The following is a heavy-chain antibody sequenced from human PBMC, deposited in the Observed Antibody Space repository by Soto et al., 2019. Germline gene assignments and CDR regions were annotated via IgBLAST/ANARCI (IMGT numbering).Heavy chain of an antibody. CDR2: ISGSGGST. Sequence: PGGSLRLSCAASGFTFSSYAMSWVRQAPGKGLEWVSAISGSGGSTYYADSVKGQFTISRDNSKNTLYLQMNSLRAEDTAVYYCARELVYYDRRGSTPLDYRGQGTLVTGSS. CDR3: ARELVYYDRRGSTPLDY. V-gene: IGHV3-23*01. CDR1: GFTFSSYA. D-gene: IGHD3-22*01. J-gene: IGHJ4*02.